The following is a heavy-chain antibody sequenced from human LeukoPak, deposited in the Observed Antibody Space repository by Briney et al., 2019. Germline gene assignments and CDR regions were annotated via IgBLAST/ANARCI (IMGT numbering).Heavy chain of an antibody. D-gene: IGHD6-19*01. J-gene: IGHJ5*02. Sequence: PGGSLRLSCAASGFTVSSNYMSWVRQAPGKELEWVSVIYSGGSTYYADSVKGRFTISRDNAKNSLYLQMNSLRAEDTAVYYCAREAEGWFDPWGQGTLVTVSS. CDR1: GFTVSSNY. V-gene: IGHV3-53*01. CDR2: IYSGGST. CDR3: AREAEGWFDP.